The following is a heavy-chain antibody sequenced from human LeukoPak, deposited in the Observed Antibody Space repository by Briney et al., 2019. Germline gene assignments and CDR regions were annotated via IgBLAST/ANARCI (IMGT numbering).Heavy chain of an antibody. D-gene: IGHD2-8*01. V-gene: IGHV4-34*01. Sequence: PSETLSLTCAVYGGSFSGSYWSSIRHPPGKGLEWIGEVTQSGSTKYTPSLKSRVTISVDASKNQFSLRLSSVTAADTAVYYCARGGYCTNGVCYRPQYFYYYMDVWGKGTTVTVSS. CDR2: VTQSGST. CDR1: GGSFSGSY. CDR3: ARGGYCTNGVCYRPQYFYYYMDV. J-gene: IGHJ6*03.